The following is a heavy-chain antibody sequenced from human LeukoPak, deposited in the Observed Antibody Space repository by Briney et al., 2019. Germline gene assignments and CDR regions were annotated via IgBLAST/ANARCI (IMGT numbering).Heavy chain of an antibody. CDR3: ARMYSSGWYLGPYYYYYMDV. CDR1: GGTFSSYA. Sequence: ASVKVSCKASGGTFSSYAISWVRQAPGQGLEWMGEIIPIFGTANYAQKFQGRVTITADESTSTAYMELSSLRSEDTAVYYCARMYSSGWYLGPYYYYYMDVWGKGTTVTISS. J-gene: IGHJ6*03. D-gene: IGHD6-19*01. V-gene: IGHV1-69*01. CDR2: IIPIFGTA.